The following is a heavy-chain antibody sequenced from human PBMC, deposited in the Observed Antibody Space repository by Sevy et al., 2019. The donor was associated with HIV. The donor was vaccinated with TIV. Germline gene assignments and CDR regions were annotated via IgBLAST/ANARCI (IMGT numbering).Heavy chain of an antibody. CDR3: ARDRDSSGSVAFDY. D-gene: IGHD3-22*01. V-gene: IGHV1-69*13. CDR2: IIPIFGTA. J-gene: IGHJ4*02. Sequence: ASVKVSCKASGGTFSSYAISWVRQVPGQGLEWMGGIIPIFGTANYAQKFQGRVTITADESTSTAYMELSSLRSEDTAVYYCARDRDSSGSVAFDYWGQGTLVTVSS. CDR1: GGTFSSYA.